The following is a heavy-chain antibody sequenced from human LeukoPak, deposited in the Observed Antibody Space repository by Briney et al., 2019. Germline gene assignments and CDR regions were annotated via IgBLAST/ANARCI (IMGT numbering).Heavy chain of an antibody. J-gene: IGHJ5*02. CDR3: ARGKTWFAP. V-gene: IGHV4-61*01. Sequence: SETLSLTCTVSGVSVSSGSHYWSWIRQPPGKGLEWIGYIYYTGSTNYNPSLKSRVTISVDTSKNQFFLNLSSVTATDTAVYYCARGKTWFAPWGQGTLVTVSS. D-gene: IGHD4-23*01. CDR2: IYYTGST. CDR1: GVSVSSGSHY.